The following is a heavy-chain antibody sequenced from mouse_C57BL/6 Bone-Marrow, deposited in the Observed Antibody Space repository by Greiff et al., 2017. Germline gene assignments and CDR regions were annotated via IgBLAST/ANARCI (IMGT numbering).Heavy chain of an antibody. J-gene: IGHJ1*03. CDR2: IHPNSGST. CDR1: GYTFTSYW. CDR3: ARWAVVAPYWYFDV. Sequence: QVQLQQPGAELVKPGASVKLSCKASGYTFTSYWMHWVKQRPGQGLEWIGMIHPNSGSTNYNEKFKSKATLTVDKSSSTAYMQLSSLTSEDSAVYYCARWAVVAPYWYFDVWGTGTTVTVSS. V-gene: IGHV1-64*01. D-gene: IGHD1-1*01.